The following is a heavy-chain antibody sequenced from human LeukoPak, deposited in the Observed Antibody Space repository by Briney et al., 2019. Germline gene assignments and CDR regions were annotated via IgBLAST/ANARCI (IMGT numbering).Heavy chain of an antibody. Sequence: PSETLSLTCTVSGGSISSGDYYWSWIRQHPGKGLEWIGYIYYSGSTYYNPSLKSRVTISLDTSKNQFSLKLSSVTAADTAVYYCARGRITMIPFDYWGQGTLVTVSS. D-gene: IGHD3-22*01. CDR1: GGSISSGDYY. V-gene: IGHV4-31*03. CDR3: ARGRITMIPFDY. J-gene: IGHJ4*02. CDR2: IYYSGST.